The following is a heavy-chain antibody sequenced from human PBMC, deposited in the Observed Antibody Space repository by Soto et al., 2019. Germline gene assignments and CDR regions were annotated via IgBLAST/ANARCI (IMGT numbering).Heavy chain of an antibody. CDR3: ARTFDYYGMDV. CDR1: GYSIASGYY. Sequence: PSETLSLTCAVSGYSIASGYYWAWIRQSPGKVLEWIGSIYHAGSVYYNPSLNSRVAVSLDTSKNHFSLKLTSVTAAETAVYYCARTFDYYGMDVWGQGTTVTVSS. J-gene: IGHJ6*02. V-gene: IGHV4-38-2*01. CDR2: IYHAGSV.